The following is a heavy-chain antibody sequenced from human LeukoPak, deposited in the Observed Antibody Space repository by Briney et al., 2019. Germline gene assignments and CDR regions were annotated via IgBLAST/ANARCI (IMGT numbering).Heavy chain of an antibody. J-gene: IGHJ4*02. CDR1: GGSISSYY. Sequence: SESLSLTCTVSGGSISSYYWSWIRQPAGKGLEWIGRIYTSGSTNYNPSLKSRVTMSVDTSKNQFSLKLSSVTAADTAVYYCARDGRYYYDSSGYEGFDYWGQGTLVTVSS. V-gene: IGHV4-4*07. CDR3: ARDGRYYYDSSGYEGFDY. D-gene: IGHD3-22*01. CDR2: IYTSGST.